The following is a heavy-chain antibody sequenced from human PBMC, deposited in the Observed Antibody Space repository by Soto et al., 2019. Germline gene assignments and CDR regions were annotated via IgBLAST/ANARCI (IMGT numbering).Heavy chain of an antibody. CDR1: GYTFTGYY. V-gene: IGHV1-2*04. J-gene: IGHJ4*02. CDR3: AREDDSSGYYYDY. CDR2: INPNSGGT. Sequence: ASVNVSCKASGYTFTGYYMHWVRQAPGQGLEWMGWINPNSGGTNYAQKFQGWVTMTRDTSISTAYMELSRLRSDDTAVYYCAREDDSSGYYYDYWGQGTLVTVSS. D-gene: IGHD3-22*01.